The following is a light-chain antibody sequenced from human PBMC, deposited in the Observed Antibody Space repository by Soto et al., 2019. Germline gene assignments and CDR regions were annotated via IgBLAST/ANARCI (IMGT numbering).Light chain of an antibody. CDR2: GAS. Sequence: EIVMTQSPDTLSLSPWERATLSCRASQSVNIYLAWYQQKPGQAPRLLIFGASYRATGIPARFSGSGSGTEFNLTISSLQSEDFATYYCLQHNSYPLTFGGGTKVDIK. J-gene: IGKJ4*01. V-gene: IGKV3D-15*01. CDR1: QSVNIY. CDR3: LQHNSYPLT.